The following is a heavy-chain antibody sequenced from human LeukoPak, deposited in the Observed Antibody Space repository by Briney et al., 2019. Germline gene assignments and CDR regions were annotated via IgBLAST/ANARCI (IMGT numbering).Heavy chain of an antibody. V-gene: IGHV3-30*02. CDR2: IRYDGSNK. CDR1: GFTFSSYR. D-gene: IGHD5-18*01. Sequence: PGGSLRLSCAASGFTFSSYRMHWVRQAPGKGLEWVAFIRYDGSNKYYADSVKGRFTISRDNSKNTLYLQMNSLRAEDTAVYYCAKERDTAMVTIDYWGQGTLVTVSS. CDR3: AKERDTAMVTIDY. J-gene: IGHJ4*02.